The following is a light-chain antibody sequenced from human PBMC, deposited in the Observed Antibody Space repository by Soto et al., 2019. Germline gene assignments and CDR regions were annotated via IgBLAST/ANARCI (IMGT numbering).Light chain of an antibody. V-gene: IGLV1-44*01. CDR2: SNN. J-gene: IGLJ2*01. CDR3: AAWDDSLNGVV. Sequence: QAVVTQRPSASGTPGQRVTISCSGSSSNIGSKTVNWYQQLPGTAPKLLLYSNNQRPSGVPDRFSGSKSGTSASLAISGLQSEDEADYYCAAWDDSLNGVVFGGGTKLTVL. CDR1: SSNIGSKT.